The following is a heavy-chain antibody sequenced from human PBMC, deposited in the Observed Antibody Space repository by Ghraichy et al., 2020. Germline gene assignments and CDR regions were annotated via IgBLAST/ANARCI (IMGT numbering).Heavy chain of an antibody. CDR3: AKLWESYSSY. V-gene: IGHV3-23*01. J-gene: IGHJ4*02. CDR2: ISADGGAK. CDR1: GFTFSTYA. Sequence: GESLNISCTSSGFTFSTYAMTWVRQAPGKGLDWVSAISADGGAKFYADSVKGRFTISRDNFKDTLYLQMNSLRAEDTAVYYCAKLWESYSSYWGQGTVVTVSS. D-gene: IGHD1-26*01.